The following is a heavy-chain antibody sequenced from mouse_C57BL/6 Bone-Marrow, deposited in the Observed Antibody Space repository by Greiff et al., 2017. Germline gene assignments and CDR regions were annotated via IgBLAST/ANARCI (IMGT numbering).Heavy chain of an antibody. Sequence: QVQLQQSGAELMKPGASVKISCKATGYTFTGYWIEWVKQRPGNGLEWIGEILPGSGSTNYNEKFKGKATFTADTSSNTAYMQLSSLTPADSAIYVCARWRLLRYCAMDYWDQGTSVTVSS. CDR2: ILPGSGST. V-gene: IGHV1-9*01. CDR3: ARWRLLRYCAMDY. J-gene: IGHJ4*01. CDR1: GYTFTGYW. D-gene: IGHD1-1*01.